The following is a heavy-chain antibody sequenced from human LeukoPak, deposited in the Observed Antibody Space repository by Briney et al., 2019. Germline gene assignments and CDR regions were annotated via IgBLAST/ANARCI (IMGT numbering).Heavy chain of an antibody. Sequence: GASVKVSFKASGYTFTGYYMHWVRQAPGQGLEWMGWINPNSGGTNYAQKFQGRVTMTRDTSISTAYMELSRLRSDDTAVYYCARRESKNSYGYNYWGQGTLVTVSS. CDR2: INPNSGGT. V-gene: IGHV1-2*02. J-gene: IGHJ4*02. CDR1: GYTFTGYY. D-gene: IGHD5-18*01. CDR3: ARRESKNSYGYNY.